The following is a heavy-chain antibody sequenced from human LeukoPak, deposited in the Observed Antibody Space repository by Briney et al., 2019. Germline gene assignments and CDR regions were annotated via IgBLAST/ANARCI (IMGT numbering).Heavy chain of an antibody. CDR3: TRGVVYGSGSYYSISIDY. CDR1: GFTFSNYW. CDR2: INTDGSST. V-gene: IGHV3-74*01. D-gene: IGHD3-10*01. Sequence: PGGSLRLSCAASGFTFSNYWMHWVRQVPGKGLVWVSRINTDGSSTTYADSVKGRFTISRDNAKNTLYLQMNSLRAEDTAVYYCTRGVVYGSGSYYSISIDYWGQGTLVTVSS. J-gene: IGHJ4*02.